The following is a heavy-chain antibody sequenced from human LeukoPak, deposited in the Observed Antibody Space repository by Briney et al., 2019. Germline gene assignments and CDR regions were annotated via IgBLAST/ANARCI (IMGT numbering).Heavy chain of an antibody. CDR1: GGSISGSSYF. Sequence: SETLSLTCTVSGGSISGSSYFWGWIRQPPGKGLEWIGSIYYSGSTYYNPSLKSRVTISVDTSKNQFSLKLSSVTAADTAIYYCQSRFLEWLLDYWGQGTLVTVSS. CDR3: QSRFLEWLLDY. J-gene: IGHJ4*02. D-gene: IGHD3-3*01. V-gene: IGHV4-39*01. CDR2: IYYSGST.